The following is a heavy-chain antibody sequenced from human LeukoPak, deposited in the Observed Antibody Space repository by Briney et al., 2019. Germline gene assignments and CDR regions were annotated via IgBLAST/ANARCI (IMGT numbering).Heavy chain of an antibody. CDR3: TTDRTVFGVFSIGYYFDY. CDR1: GFSFRSYG. V-gene: IGHV3-15*07. Sequence: GGSLRLSCAASGFSFRSYGMHWVRQAPGKGLEWVGRIKSKADGGTTDYATPVKGRFTISRDDSKSTVYLQMNSLKTEDTAVYFCTTDRTVFGVFSIGYYFDYWGQGTLVTVSS. J-gene: IGHJ4*02. D-gene: IGHD3-3*01. CDR2: IKSKADGGTT.